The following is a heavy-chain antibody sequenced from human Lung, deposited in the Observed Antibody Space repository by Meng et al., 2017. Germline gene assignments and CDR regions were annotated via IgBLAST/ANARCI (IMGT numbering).Heavy chain of an antibody. Sequence: QGQQQRWGAVRLKPSETLSLTCVVSGGSFSDYYWSWIRQPPGKGLEWIGEINHSGSTNYNPSLESRATISVDTSQNNLSLKLSSVTAADSAVYYCARGPTTMAHDFDYWGQGTLVTVSS. CDR2: INHSGST. D-gene: IGHD4-11*01. CDR3: ARGPTTMAHDFDY. CDR1: GGSFSDYY. J-gene: IGHJ4*02. V-gene: IGHV4-34*01.